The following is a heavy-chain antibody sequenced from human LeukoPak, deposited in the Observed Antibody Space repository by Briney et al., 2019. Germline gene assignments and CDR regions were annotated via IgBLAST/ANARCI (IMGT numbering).Heavy chain of an antibody. CDR1: GCTFSDYY. Sequence: GGALRLSCAASGCTFSDYYMSWIRQAPGKGLEWVSYISSSGSTIYYADSVRGRFTIASDNAKNSLYLQMNSLRAEDTAVYYCASGSTSIRYFDCLLSPHYGMDVWGQGTTVTVSS. J-gene: IGHJ6*02. CDR2: ISSSGSTI. D-gene: IGHD3-9*01. CDR3: ASGSTSIRYFDCLLSPHYGMDV. V-gene: IGHV3-11*01.